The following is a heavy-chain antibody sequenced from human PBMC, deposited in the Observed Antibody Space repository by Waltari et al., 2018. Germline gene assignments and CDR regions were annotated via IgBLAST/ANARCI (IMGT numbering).Heavy chain of an antibody. Sequence: QVQLVQSGAEVKKPGASVKVSCKASGYTFTSYDINWVRQATGQGLEWMGWMNPNRGNTGYAQKFQGRVTMTRNTSISTAYMELSSLRSEDTAVYYCARPNVDTAMVGYYYYGMDVWGQGTTVTVSS. D-gene: IGHD5-18*01. CDR1: GYTFTSYD. J-gene: IGHJ6*02. CDR2: MNPNRGNT. CDR3: ARPNVDTAMVGYYYYGMDV. V-gene: IGHV1-8*01.